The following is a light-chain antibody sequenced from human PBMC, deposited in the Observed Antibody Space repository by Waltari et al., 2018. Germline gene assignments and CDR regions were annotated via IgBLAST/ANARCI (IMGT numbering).Light chain of an antibody. J-gene: IGLJ2*01. CDR3: QAWDSSTVV. CDR1: TLEDKY. Sequence: SYELTQPPSLSVSPGQTASITCSGDTLEDKYACWYQQKPGQSPVLVIYQDNKRPSGIPERFSGFISGNTATLTISETQAMDEADYYCQAWDSSTVVFGGGTKLTVL. CDR2: QDN. V-gene: IGLV3-1*01.